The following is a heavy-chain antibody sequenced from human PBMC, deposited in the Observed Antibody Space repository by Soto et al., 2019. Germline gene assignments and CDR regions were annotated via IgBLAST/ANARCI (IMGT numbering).Heavy chain of an antibody. J-gene: IGHJ3*02. V-gene: IGHV1-58*02. D-gene: IGHD5-12*01. CDR3: AASYSGYDNDAFDI. CDR2: IVVGSGNT. Sequence: ASVKVSCKASGFTFTSSAMQWVRQARGQRLEWIGWIVVGSGNTNYAQKFQERVTITRDMSTSTAYMELSSLRSEDTAVYYCAASYSGYDNDAFDIWGQGTMVTVSS. CDR1: GFTFTSSA.